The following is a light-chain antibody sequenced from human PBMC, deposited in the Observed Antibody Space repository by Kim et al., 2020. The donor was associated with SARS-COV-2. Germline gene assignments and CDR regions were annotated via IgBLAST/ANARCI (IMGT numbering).Light chain of an antibody. V-gene: IGLV3-27*01. CDR2: KDS. Sequence: VTPGQTARITCSGDVLAKKYARWFQQKPGQAPVMVIYKDSERPSGMPERFSGSSSGTTVTLTISGAQVEDEADYYGYSAADNNRMFGGGTQLTVL. J-gene: IGLJ3*02. CDR1: VLAKKY. CDR3: YSAADNNRM.